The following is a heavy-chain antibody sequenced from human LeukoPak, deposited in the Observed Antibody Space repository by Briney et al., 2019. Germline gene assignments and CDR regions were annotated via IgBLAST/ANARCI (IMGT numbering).Heavy chain of an antibody. D-gene: IGHD6-19*01. J-gene: IGHJ4*02. CDR1: GFTFSKYW. Sequence: GGSLRLSCAASGFTFSKYWMLWVRQAAGEGLESVSRINTEGTVTTYADSVKGRFTVSRDNADHTMCLQMNSVRDEDTAVYYCATKQWLAPPPDSWGQGTPVTVSS. CDR2: INTEGTVT. V-gene: IGHV3-74*01. CDR3: ATKQWLAPPPDS.